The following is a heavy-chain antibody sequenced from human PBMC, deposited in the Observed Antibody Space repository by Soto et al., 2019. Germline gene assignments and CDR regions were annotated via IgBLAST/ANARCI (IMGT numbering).Heavy chain of an antibody. Sequence: SETLSLTCAVDGESFSEYYWSWIRQPPGKGLEWIGENNHRGSSNYNPSLKSRVSIVVDSSRNQISLMLTSVTAADTGVYYCARVHFPPATGGGGWYTDSWGTGTLVTVAS. CDR2: NNHRGSS. CDR3: ARVHFPPATGGGGWYTDS. CDR1: GESFSEYY. J-gene: IGHJ5*01. D-gene: IGHD6-19*01. V-gene: IGHV4-34*01.